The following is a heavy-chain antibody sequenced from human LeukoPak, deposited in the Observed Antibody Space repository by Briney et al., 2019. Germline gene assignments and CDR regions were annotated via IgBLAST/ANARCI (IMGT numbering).Heavy chain of an antibody. Sequence: SETLSLTCSVSGGSISSYYWSWIRQPPGKGLEWIGYIYYSGSTNYNPSLKSRVTISVDTSKNQFSLKLSSVTAADTAVYYCARTLEYQLLFGSFDIWGQGTMVTVSS. CDR1: GGSISSYY. V-gene: IGHV4-59*01. CDR2: IYYSGST. CDR3: ARTLEYQLLFGSFDI. D-gene: IGHD2-2*01. J-gene: IGHJ3*02.